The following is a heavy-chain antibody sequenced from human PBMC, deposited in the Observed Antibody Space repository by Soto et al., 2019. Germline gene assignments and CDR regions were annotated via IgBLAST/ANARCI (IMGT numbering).Heavy chain of an antibody. Sequence: ASVKVSCKASGYTFTSYAMNWVRQAPGQGLEWMGWINTNTGNPTYAQGFTGRFVFSLDTSVSTAYLQICSLKAEDTAVYYCARGGNCSSTSCYASWFDPWGQGTLVTVSS. V-gene: IGHV7-4-1*01. J-gene: IGHJ5*02. D-gene: IGHD2-2*01. CDR3: ARGGNCSSTSCYASWFDP. CDR1: GYTFTSYA. CDR2: INTNTGNP.